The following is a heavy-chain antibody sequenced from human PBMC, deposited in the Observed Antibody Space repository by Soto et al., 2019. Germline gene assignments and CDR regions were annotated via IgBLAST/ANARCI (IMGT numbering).Heavy chain of an antibody. Sequence: ASVKVSCKASGYTFTSYGISCVRQAPGQGLEWMGWISAYNGNTNYAQKLQGRVTMTTDTSTSTAYMELRSLRSDDTAVYYCARASAEWLVRHYYYMDVWGKGTTVTVSS. CDR3: ARASAEWLVRHYYYMDV. CDR2: ISAYNGNT. J-gene: IGHJ6*03. CDR1: GYTFTSYG. V-gene: IGHV1-18*01. D-gene: IGHD6-19*01.